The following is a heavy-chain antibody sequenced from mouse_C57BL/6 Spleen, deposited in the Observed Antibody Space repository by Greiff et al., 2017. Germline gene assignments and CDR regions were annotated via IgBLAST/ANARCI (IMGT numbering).Heavy chain of an antibody. CDR3: AREGIYYDDDVGAMDY. Sequence: EVKLMESGGGLVKPGGSLKLSCAASGFTFSSYAMSWVRQTPEKRLEWVATISDGGSYTYYPDNVKGRFTISSDNAKNNLYLQMSHLKSDDTAMYYCAREGIYYDDDVGAMDYWSQETSGTVSS. CDR1: GFTFSSYA. D-gene: IGHD2-4*01. V-gene: IGHV5-4*01. CDR2: ISDGGSYT. J-gene: IGHJ4*01.